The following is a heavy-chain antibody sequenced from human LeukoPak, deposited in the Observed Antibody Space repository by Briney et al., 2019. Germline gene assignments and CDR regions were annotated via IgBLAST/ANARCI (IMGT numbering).Heavy chain of an antibody. CDR1: GYTSTSYG. V-gene: IGHV1-18*01. Sequence: ASVKVSCKASGYTSTSYGISWVRQAPGQGLEWMGWISAYNGNTNYAQKLQGRVTMTTDTSTSTAYMELRSLRSDDTAVYYCARDPGRGGSDLFDYWGQGTLVTVSS. CDR3: ARDPGRGGSDLFDY. CDR2: ISAYNGNT. J-gene: IGHJ4*02. D-gene: IGHD1-26*01.